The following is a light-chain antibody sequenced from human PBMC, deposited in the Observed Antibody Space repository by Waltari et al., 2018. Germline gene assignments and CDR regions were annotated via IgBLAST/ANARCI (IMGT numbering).Light chain of an antibody. Sequence: DIVLTQSPATLSFSPGDTATLSCRASQSVGSFLAWYQQKPGHPPRLLIYDASNRATGVPARFRGRGSGTDFTLTNRSLEAEDFAVYYCQQRSNGTPHTFGQGARLEIK. CDR2: DAS. CDR1: QSVGSF. CDR3: QQRSNGTPHT. V-gene: IGKV3-11*01. J-gene: IGKJ2*01.